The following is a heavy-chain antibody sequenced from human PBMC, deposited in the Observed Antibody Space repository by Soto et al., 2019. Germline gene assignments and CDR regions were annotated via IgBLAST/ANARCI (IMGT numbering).Heavy chain of an antibody. CDR1: GFTFSSYA. D-gene: IGHD2-21*02. J-gene: IGHJ4*02. CDR2: ISGSGGST. Sequence: EVQLLESGGGLVQPGGSPRLSCAASGFTFSSYAMSWVRQAPGKGLEWVSAISGSGGSTYYADSVKGRFTISRDNSKNTLYLQMNSLRAEDTAVYYCAKDPLGDWSGGAFDYWGQGTLVTVSS. CDR3: AKDPLGDWSGGAFDY. V-gene: IGHV3-23*01.